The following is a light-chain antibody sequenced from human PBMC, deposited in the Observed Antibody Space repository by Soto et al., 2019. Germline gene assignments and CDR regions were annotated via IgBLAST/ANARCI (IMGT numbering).Light chain of an antibody. CDR1: QSVSSN. CDR3: HQYDDWPPKYT. J-gene: IGKJ2*01. V-gene: IGKV3-15*01. CDR2: DTS. Sequence: EIVMTQSPATQSVSPGERATLSCRASQSVSSNLAWYQQRPGQAPRLLIYDTSTRATGIPARFSGSGSGTEFTLTISSLQSEDFAVYYCHQYDDWPPKYTFGQGTKLEIK.